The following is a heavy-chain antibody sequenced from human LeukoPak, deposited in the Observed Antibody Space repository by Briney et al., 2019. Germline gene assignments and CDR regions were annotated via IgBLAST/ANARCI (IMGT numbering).Heavy chain of an antibody. J-gene: IGHJ3*02. V-gene: IGHV4-39*01. CDR1: GGSISSSSYY. CDR2: IYYSGTT. D-gene: IGHD2-8*01. Sequence: PSETLSLTCTVSGGSISSSSYYWGWIRQPPGKGLEWIGTIYYSGTTYYNPSLKSRVTISVDTSKNQFSLKLSSVTAADTAVYYCASLPYAYDAFDIWGQGTMVTVSS. CDR3: ASLPYAYDAFDI.